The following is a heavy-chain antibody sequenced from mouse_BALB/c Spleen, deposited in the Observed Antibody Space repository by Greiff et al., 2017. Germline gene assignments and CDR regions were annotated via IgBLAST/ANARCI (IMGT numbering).Heavy chain of an antibody. D-gene: IGHD1-1*01. CDR3: ARVGGSRVPYWYFDV. Sequence: EVKLVESGGGLVKPGGSLKLSCAASGFTFSSYAMSWVRQTPEKRLEWVASISSGGSTYYPDSVKGRFTISRDNARNILYLQMSSLRSEDTAMYYCARVGGSRVPYWYFDVWGAGTTVTVSS. CDR2: ISSGGST. J-gene: IGHJ1*01. V-gene: IGHV5-6-5*01. CDR1: GFTFSSYA.